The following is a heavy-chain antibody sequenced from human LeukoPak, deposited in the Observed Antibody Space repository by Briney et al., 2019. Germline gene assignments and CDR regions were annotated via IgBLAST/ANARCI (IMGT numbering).Heavy chain of an antibody. V-gene: IGHV3-23*01. CDR3: AKAPRLAAYSSGWPGDY. CDR2: ISGSGGST. D-gene: IGHD6-19*01. Sequence: PGGSLRLSCAASGFTFSSYAMSWVRQAPGKGLEWVSAISGSGGSTYYADSVKGRFTISRDNSKNTLYLQMNSLRAEDTAVYCCAKAPRLAAYSSGWPGDYWGQGTLVTVSS. CDR1: GFTFSSYA. J-gene: IGHJ4*02.